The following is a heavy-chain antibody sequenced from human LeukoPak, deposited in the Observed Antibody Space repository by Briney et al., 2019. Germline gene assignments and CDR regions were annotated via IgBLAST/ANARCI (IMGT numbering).Heavy chain of an antibody. CDR1: GGSISSYY. D-gene: IGHD4-23*01. J-gene: IGHJ2*01. V-gene: IGHV4-59*01. CDR2: IYYSGST. Sequence: SETLSLTCTVSGGSISSYYWSWIRQPPGKGLEWIGYIYYSGSTNYNPSLKSRVTISVDTSKNQFSLKLSSVTAADTAVYYCAGGRRWGWYFDLWGRGTLVTVSS. CDR3: AGGRRWGWYFDL.